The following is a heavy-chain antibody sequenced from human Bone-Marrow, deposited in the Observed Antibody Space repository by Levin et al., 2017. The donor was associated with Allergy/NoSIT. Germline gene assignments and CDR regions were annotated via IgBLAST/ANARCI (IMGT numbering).Heavy chain of an antibody. V-gene: IGHV3-21*01. Sequence: VGSLRLSCAASEFTFSSYSMNWVRQAPGKGLEWVSSISSSSSYIYYADSVKGRFTISRDNAKNSLYLQMNSLRAEDTAVYYCARDPARNMGGSSWYLDYWGQGTLVTVSS. CDR3: ARDPARNMGGSSWYLDY. D-gene: IGHD6-13*01. CDR1: EFTFSSYS. CDR2: ISSSSSYI. J-gene: IGHJ4*02.